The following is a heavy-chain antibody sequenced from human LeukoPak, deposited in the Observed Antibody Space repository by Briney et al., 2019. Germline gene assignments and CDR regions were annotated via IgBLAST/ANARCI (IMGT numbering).Heavy chain of an antibody. CDR3: AGCIASGYHIDY. V-gene: IGHV4-30-4*08. Sequence: PSQTLSLTCTVSGGSISSGDYYWSWIRQPPGKCLEWIGYIYYSGSTYYNPSLKSRVTISVDTSKNQFSLKLSSVTAADTAVYYCAGCIASGYHIDYWGQGTLVTVSS. CDR2: IYYSGST. D-gene: IGHD3-3*01. J-gene: IGHJ4*02. CDR1: GGSISSGDYY.